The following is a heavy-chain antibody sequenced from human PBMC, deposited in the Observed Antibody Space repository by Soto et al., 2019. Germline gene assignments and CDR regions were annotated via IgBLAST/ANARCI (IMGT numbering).Heavy chain of an antibody. D-gene: IGHD1-1*01. CDR3: AGQEEVHGTAFDT. CDR1: GASINGYY. J-gene: IGHJ4*02. V-gene: IGHV4-59*01. CDR2: VYFSGST. Sequence: QERLQESGPGLVKHSETLSLTCSVSGASINGYYWNWIRQPPGKGLEWLGNVYFSGSTHYNPALEVALTISVATSQQQISLRQRSVIAADTAVYYCAGQEEVHGTAFDTWGQGTLVAVS.